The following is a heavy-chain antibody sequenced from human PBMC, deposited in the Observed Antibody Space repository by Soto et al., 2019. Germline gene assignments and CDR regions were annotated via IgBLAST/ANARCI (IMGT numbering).Heavy chain of an antibody. CDR2: IKQDGSEK. CDR3: ARSEYQLLLDAFDI. V-gene: IGHV3-7*01. Sequence: GGSLRLSCAASGFTFSSYWMSWVRQAPGKGLEWVANIKQDGSEKYYVDSVKGRFTISRDNAKNSLYLQMNSLRAEDTAVYYCARSEYQLLLDAFDIWGQGTMVTVSS. J-gene: IGHJ3*02. CDR1: GFTFSSYW. D-gene: IGHD2-2*01.